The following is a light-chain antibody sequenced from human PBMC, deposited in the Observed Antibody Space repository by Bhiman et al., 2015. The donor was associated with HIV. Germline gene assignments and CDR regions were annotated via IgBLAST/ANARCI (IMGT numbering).Light chain of an antibody. J-gene: IGLJ2*01. CDR1: SSNIGTHY. V-gene: IGLV1-40*01. CDR3: QSYDNSLSGSV. Sequence: QSVLTQPPSVSAAPGQKVTISCSGSSSNIGTHYVSWYLQLPGTAPKLLIYGNSNRPSGVPDRFSGSKSGTSASLAITGLQAEDEADYYCQSYDNSLSGSVFGGGTKLTVL. CDR2: GNS.